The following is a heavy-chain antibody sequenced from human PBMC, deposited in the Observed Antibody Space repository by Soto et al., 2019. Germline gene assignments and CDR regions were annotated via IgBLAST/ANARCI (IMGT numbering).Heavy chain of an antibody. V-gene: IGHV4-4*02. D-gene: IGHD3-16*01. J-gene: IGHJ4*02. CDR1: GASISSTNW. CDR3: ARNRPLGY. CDR2: IYDSGST. Sequence: QVQLQESGPGLVKPSGTLSLTCAVSGASISSTNWWSWVRQPPGKGLEWIGEIYDSGSTNYNPTLKSRVTMSVDKSKNQFSLKLISVTAADTAVYYCARNRPLGYWGQGTLVTVSS.